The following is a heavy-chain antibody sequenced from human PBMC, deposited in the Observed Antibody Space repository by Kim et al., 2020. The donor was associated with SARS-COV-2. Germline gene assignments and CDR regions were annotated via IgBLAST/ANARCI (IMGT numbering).Heavy chain of an antibody. CDR1: GFTFSSYA. Sequence: GGSLRLSCAASGFTFSSYAMHWVRQAPGKGLEWVAVISYDGSNKYYADSVKGRFTTSRDNSKNTLYLQMNSLRAEDTAVYYCARRAGPGRREMARQLDYWGQGTLVTASS. CDR3: ARRAGPGRREMARQLDY. CDR2: ISYDGSNK. J-gene: IGHJ4*02. V-gene: IGHV3-30*04. D-gene: IGHD1-1*01.